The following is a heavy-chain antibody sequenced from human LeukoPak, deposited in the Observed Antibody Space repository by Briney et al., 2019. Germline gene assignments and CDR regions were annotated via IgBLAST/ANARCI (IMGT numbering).Heavy chain of an antibody. CDR2: IYPSGST. CDR1: SGSLSSFY. D-gene: IGHD2-2*01. CDR3: ARDLCSSTSCYGWYAFDI. V-gene: IGHV4-4*07. Sequence: SETLSLTCTVPSGSLSSFYWNWIRQPAGKGLEWVGRIYPSGSTDYNASLKSRVTISVDTSKHQFSLKLSSVTAADTAVYYCARDLCSSTSCYGWYAFDIWGQGTMVTVSS. J-gene: IGHJ3*02.